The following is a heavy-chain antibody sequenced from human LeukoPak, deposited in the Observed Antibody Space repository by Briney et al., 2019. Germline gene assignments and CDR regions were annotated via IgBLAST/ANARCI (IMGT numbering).Heavy chain of an antibody. CDR3: ARAQYYSDSTGYYYLHY. Sequence: LGGSLRLSCVGSGFTFSSYHMNWVRQAPGKGLEWVSYISSSSSTIYYADSVKGRFTISRDNAKNSLYLQTNSLRAEDTAVYYCARAQYYSDSTGYYYLHYWGQGTLVTVSS. V-gene: IGHV3-48*01. CDR2: ISSSSSTI. J-gene: IGHJ4*02. CDR1: GFTFSSYH. D-gene: IGHD3-22*01.